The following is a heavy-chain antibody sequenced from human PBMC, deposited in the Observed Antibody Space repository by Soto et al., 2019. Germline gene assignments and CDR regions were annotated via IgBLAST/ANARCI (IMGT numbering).Heavy chain of an antibody. Sequence: SCPTLVNPTQTLTLTCSFSGFSLTTRPVGVGWIRQSPGKALEWLAFAYWDDDNRYSPSLRTRLTVTKDTSKNQVVLTMTNMDPVDTATYYCAQRRHSGDWNGGYFDYWGQGTLLKVYS. V-gene: IGHV2-5*02. CDR3: AQRRHSGDWNGGYFDY. D-gene: IGHD2-21*02. J-gene: IGHJ4*02. CDR2: AYWDDDN. CDR1: GFSLTTRPVG.